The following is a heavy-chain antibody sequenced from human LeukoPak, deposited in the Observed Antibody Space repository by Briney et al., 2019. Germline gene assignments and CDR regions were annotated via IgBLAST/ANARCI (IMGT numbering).Heavy chain of an antibody. CDR2: IVGSGGST. J-gene: IGHJ4*02. V-gene: IGHV3-23*01. CDR1: GFTFSSYA. Sequence: GGSLRLSCAASGFTFSSYAMSWVRQAPGKGLEWVSGIVGSGGSTYSADSVKGRFTISRENSTNTLYMKMNSLRAEDTAVYYCAKGTLWSGYYYFDYWGQGTLVTVSS. D-gene: IGHD3-3*01. CDR3: AKGTLWSGYYYFDY.